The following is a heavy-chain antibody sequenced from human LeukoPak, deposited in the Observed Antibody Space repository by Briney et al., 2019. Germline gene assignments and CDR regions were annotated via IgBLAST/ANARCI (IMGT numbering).Heavy chain of an antibody. CDR2: VYYSGST. D-gene: IGHD3-3*01. Sequence: SETLSLTCTVSGGSISSYYWTWIRQPPGKGLEWIGYVYYSGSTNYNPSLKSRVTTSVDTSKNQFSLKLSSVTADDTAVYYCARRTHYYDFWSGYYGVGEYYFDYWGQGTLVTVSS. V-gene: IGHV4-59*01. CDR3: ARRTHYYDFWSGYYGVGEYYFDY. CDR1: GGSISSYY. J-gene: IGHJ4*02.